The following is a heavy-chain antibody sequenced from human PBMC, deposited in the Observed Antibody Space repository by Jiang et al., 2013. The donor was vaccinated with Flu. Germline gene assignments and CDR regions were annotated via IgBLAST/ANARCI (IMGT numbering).Heavy chain of an antibody. CDR3: ARDRPRIAARPYYYYGMDV. V-gene: IGHV4-59*01. J-gene: IGHJ6*02. Sequence: ELLKPSETLSLTCTVSGGSISSYYWSWIRQPPGKGLEWIGYIYYSGSTNYNPSLKSRVTISVDTSKNQFSLKLSSVTAVDTAVYYCARDRPRIAARPYYYYGMDVWGQGTTVTVSS. CDR1: GGSISSYY. D-gene: IGHD6-6*01. CDR2: IYYSGST.